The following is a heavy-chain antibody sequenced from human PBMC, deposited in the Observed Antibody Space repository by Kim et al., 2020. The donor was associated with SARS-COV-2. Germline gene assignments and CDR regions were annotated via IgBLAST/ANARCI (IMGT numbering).Heavy chain of an antibody. Sequence: SETLSLTCTVSGGSVSSGSYYWSWIRQPPGKGLEWIGYIYYSGSTNHNPSLEGRVTISVDTSKNPFSLKLSSVTAAATAVYYCARGLTFGGVIVIRRAWFDPWGQGTLVTVSS. V-gene: IGHV4-61*01. D-gene: IGHD3-16*02. J-gene: IGHJ5*02. CDR1: GGSVSSGSYY. CDR3: ARGLTFGGVIVIRRAWFDP. CDR2: IYYSGST.